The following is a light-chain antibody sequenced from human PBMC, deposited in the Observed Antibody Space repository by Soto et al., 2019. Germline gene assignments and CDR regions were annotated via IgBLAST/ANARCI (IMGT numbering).Light chain of an antibody. CDR3: QQRSNWPIT. Sequence: DIQMTQSPSSLSASVGDRVTITCRASQDIGNNLGWYQQKPGNAPRRLIYAASSLQSGVPSRFSGSGSGTDFTLTISSLEPEDFAVYYCQQRSNWPITFGQGTRLEIK. V-gene: IGKV1-17*01. CDR1: QDIGNN. J-gene: IGKJ5*01. CDR2: AAS.